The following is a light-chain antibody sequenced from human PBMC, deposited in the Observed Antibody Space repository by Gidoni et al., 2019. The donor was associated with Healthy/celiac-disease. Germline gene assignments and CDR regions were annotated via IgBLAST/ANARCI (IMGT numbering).Light chain of an antibody. V-gene: IGKV1-39*01. J-gene: IGKJ1*01. Sequence: DIQMTQSPSSLSASVGDRVTITCRASQSISSYLNWYQQKPGKAPKLLIYAASSLQSGAPSRFSGSGSGTDFTLTISSLQPEDFATYYCQQSYSTLGAFGQGTKVEIK. CDR1: QSISSY. CDR3: QQSYSTLGA. CDR2: AAS.